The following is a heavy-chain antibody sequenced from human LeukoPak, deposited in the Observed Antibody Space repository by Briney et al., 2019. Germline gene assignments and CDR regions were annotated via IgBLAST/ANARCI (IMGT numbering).Heavy chain of an antibody. CDR1: GFTFSNSA. CDR2: IDYDSSHI. J-gene: IGHJ4*02. V-gene: IGHV3-21*01. CDR3: ARDPLRYLRVGHYDY. D-gene: IGHD3-9*01. Sequence: SGGSLRLSCAASGFTFSNSAMNWVRQVPGKGLEWVSSIDYDSSHIYYAASVRGRFTISRDDARNSVYLQMNSLRVEDTAVCYCARDPLRYLRVGHYDYWGQGTLVAVSS.